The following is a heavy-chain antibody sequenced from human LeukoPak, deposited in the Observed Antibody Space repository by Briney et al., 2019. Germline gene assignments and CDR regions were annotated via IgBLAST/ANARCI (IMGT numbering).Heavy chain of an antibody. V-gene: IGHV4-4*02. J-gene: IGHJ4*02. CDR1: GGSISSSNW. D-gene: IGHD3-22*01. Sequence: SETLSLTCAVSGGSISSSNWWSWVRQPPGKGLEWIGEIYHSGSTNYNPSLKSRVTISVDTSKNQFSLKLSSVTAADTAVYYCARRSVAYSYDSSGYSPVYYFDYWGQGTLVTVSS. CDR2: IYHSGST. CDR3: ARRSVAYSYDSSGYSPVYYFDY.